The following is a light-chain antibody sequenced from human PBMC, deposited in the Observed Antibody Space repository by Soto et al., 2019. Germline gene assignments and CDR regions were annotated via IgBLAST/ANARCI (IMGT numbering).Light chain of an antibody. J-gene: IGLJ2*01. CDR1: TSNIGSNS. CDR2: KNN. V-gene: IGLV1-47*01. Sequence: QAVVIQPPSASGTPGQRVTLYCSGTTSNIGSNSVYWYQQFPGEAPTLIIYKNNKRPSGVPDRFSGSKSGTLASLAISGLRFEDETDYYCAAWDDSLSAVVFGGGTKVTVL. CDR3: AAWDDSLSAVV.